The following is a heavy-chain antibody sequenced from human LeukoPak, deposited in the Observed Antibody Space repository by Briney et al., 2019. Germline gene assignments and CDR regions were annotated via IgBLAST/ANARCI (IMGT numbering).Heavy chain of an antibody. CDR2: ISWNSDSI. CDR1: GFAFDDYA. J-gene: IGHJ4*02. D-gene: IGHD1-1*01. Sequence: GGSLRLSCAASGFAFDDYAMHWVRQAPGKGLEWVSGISWNSDSIGYADSVKGRFTISRDNAKNSLYLQMNSLRAEDTAVYYCARDREGTFDYWGQGTLVTVSS. V-gene: IGHV3-9*01. CDR3: ARDREGTFDY.